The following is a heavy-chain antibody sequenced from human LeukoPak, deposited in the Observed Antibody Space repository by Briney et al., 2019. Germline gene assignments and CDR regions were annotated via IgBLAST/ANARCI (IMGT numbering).Heavy chain of an antibody. V-gene: IGHV1-8*03. J-gene: IGHJ5*02. Sequence: ASVKVSCKASGYTFTNYDIHWVRQATGQGLEWMGWMNPYSGNTGYAQNFQGRITITRNTSISTAYKELSSLRSEDTAVYYCARTQQLVLRSPLDPWGQGTLVTVSS. CDR3: ARTQQLVLRSPLDP. CDR1: GYTFTNYD. D-gene: IGHD6-13*01. CDR2: MNPYSGNT.